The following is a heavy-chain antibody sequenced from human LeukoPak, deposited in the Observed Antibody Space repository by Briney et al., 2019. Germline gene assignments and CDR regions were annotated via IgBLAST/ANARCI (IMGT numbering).Heavy chain of an antibody. Sequence: GGPLRLSCAASGFTFSSYWMIWVPQAPGKGLECVANIKQDGRQKYYVDPVKGRFTISRDNANNLLYLQMNSLRAQDTAVYYWARERFAARWDWGQESLDTVSS. CDR1: GFTFSSYW. V-gene: IGHV3-7*01. CDR2: IKQDGRQK. J-gene: IGHJ4*02. D-gene: IGHD4-23*01. CDR3: ARERFAARWD.